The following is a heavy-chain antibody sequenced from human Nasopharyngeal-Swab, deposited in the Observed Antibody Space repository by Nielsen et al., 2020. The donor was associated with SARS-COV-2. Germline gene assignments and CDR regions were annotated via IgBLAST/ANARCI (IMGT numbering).Heavy chain of an antibody. CDR3: ARGTPGIPGVDY. Sequence: GGSLTLSCAASGFTFSRYWIHWVRQAPGKGLEYLSAVSGDGVTTHYADSLKGRFTISRDNSKNTVYLQLGSLTAEDMAVYFCARGTPGIPGVDYWGQGTLVTVSS. V-gene: IGHV3-64*02. CDR2: VSGDGVTT. CDR1: GFTFSRYW. D-gene: IGHD2-8*02. J-gene: IGHJ4*02.